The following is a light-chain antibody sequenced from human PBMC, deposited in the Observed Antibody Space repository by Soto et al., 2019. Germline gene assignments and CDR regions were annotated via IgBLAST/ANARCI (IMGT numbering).Light chain of an antibody. CDR1: QSVSSSY. Sequence: EIVLTQSPATLSLSPGERATLSCRASQSVSSSYLAWYKQKPGQAPRLLIYGTSTRATGFPARFSGSGSGTDFTLTISSLQFEDFEVYYCQQYNNWPRTFGQGTKVDIK. CDR2: GTS. V-gene: IGKV3-15*01. CDR3: QQYNNWPRT. J-gene: IGKJ1*01.